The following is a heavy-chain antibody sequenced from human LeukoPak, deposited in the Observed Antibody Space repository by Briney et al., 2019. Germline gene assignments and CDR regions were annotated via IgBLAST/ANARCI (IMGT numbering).Heavy chain of an antibody. CDR2: MSPHSGNT. CDR1: GYTFTSSD. D-gene: IGHD3-22*01. V-gene: IGHV1-8*02. J-gene: IGHJ6*03. CDR3: ARGSSSGYPPTHYYYMDV. Sequence: ASVKVSCKASGYTFTSSDINWVRQATGQGLEWMGSMSPHSGNTGSAQKFQGRVTMTRDTSISTAYMELSTLSPEDTAVYYCARGSSSGYPPTHYYYMDVWGKGTTVTVSS.